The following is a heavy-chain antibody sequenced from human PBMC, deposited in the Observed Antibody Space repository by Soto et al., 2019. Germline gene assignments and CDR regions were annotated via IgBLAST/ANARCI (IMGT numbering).Heavy chain of an antibody. CDR3: ARTITSGTRFDY. D-gene: IGHD1-1*01. CDR2: IYHTGNA. J-gene: IGHJ4*02. V-gene: IGHV4-39*01. Sequence: PSETLSLTCSVSGDSISNSRFYWAWIRQPPGEGLEWIGSIYHTGNAYYNQSLKSRVTISVDTSKNQFSLKLTSVTAADAALYYCARTITSGTRFDYWGQGSLVTVSS. CDR1: GDSISNSRFY.